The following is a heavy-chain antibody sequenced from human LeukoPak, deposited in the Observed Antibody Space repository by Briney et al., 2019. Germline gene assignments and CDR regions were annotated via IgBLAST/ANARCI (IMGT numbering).Heavy chain of an antibody. Sequence: SETLSPTCADYGGSFSGYYWSWIRQPPGKGLEWIGEINHSGSTNYNPSLKSRVTISVDTSKNQFSLKLSSVTAADTAVYYCARVENSGSSSGRAFDIWGQGTMVTVSS. CDR1: GGSFSGYY. J-gene: IGHJ3*02. CDR2: INHSGST. V-gene: IGHV4-34*01. CDR3: ARVENSGSSSGRAFDI. D-gene: IGHD1-26*01.